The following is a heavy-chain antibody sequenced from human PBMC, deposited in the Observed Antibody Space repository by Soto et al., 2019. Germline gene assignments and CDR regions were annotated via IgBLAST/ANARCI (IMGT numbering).Heavy chain of an antibody. D-gene: IGHD3-10*01. Sequence: QVQLVESGGAVVQPGRSLRLSCAASGFTFINHGIHWVRQAPGKGLEWLAVISYDGNKKFYADSVKGRFTISRDNSKSTVFLQLNNLRPDDTALYYSAKDLNRVVLLVYGRCEDWGQGTRVTVSS. CDR2: ISYDGNKK. J-gene: IGHJ4*02. CDR1: GFTFINHG. V-gene: IGHV3-30*18. CDR3: AKDLNRVVLLVYGRCED.